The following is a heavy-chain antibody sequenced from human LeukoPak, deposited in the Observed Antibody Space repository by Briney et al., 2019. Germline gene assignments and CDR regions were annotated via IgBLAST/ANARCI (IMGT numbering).Heavy chain of an antibody. D-gene: IGHD6-13*01. Sequence: PSETLSLTCTVSGGSINSGDNYWSWIRQPPGKGLEWIGYIYYRGTTYYNPSLTSRLTISVDTSKNQFSLKLSSVTAADTAVYYCATLAAAGNRLLFAEPADYWGQGTLVTVSS. CDR1: GGSINSGDNY. CDR3: ATLAAAGNRLLFAEPADY. J-gene: IGHJ4*02. V-gene: IGHV4-30-4*01. CDR2: IYYRGTT.